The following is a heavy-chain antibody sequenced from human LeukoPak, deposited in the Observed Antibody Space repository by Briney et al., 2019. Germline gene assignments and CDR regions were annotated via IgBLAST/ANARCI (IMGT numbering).Heavy chain of an antibody. J-gene: IGHJ3*02. CDR1: GYTLTELS. D-gene: IGHD1-26*01. CDR2: FDPEEGET. V-gene: IGHV1-24*01. CDR3: ETPSWALPPLHAFDI. Sequence: APVKVSCKVSGYTLTELSMHVVRQAPGKGLEWRGGFDPEEGETIYAQKFQGRVTMTEETSTPEAYMELSRLRSEATGVYSCETPSWALPPLHAFDIWGQGTMVTVSS.